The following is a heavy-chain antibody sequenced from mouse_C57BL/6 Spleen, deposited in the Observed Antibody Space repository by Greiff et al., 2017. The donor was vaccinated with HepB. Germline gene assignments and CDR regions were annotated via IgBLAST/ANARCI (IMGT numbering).Heavy chain of an antibody. CDR2: ISSGSSTI. CDR3: ARRDLLVGFAY. CDR1: GFTFSDYG. Sequence: EVQLVESGGGLVKPGGSLKLSCAASGFTFSDYGMHWVRQAPEKRLEWVAYISSGSSTIYYADTVKGRFTISRDNAKNTLFLQMTSLRSEDTAMYYCARRDLLVGFAYWGQGTLVTVSA. J-gene: IGHJ3*01. D-gene: IGHD1-1*01. V-gene: IGHV5-17*01.